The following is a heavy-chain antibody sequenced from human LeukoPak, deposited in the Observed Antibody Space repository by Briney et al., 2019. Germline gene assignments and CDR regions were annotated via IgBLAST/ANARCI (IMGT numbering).Heavy chain of an antibody. CDR3: ARAGSGSGWYFDY. CDR2: ISPYNGNT. D-gene: IGHD6-19*01. CDR1: GYDFTSVG. Sequence: ASVKVSCKASGYDFTSVGITWVRQAPGQGXEWMGWISPYNGNTRYVQKLQGRVTMTTDTSTSTAYMELRSLRFDDTAVYYCARAGSGSGWYFDYWGQGTLVTVSS. J-gene: IGHJ4*02. V-gene: IGHV1-18*01.